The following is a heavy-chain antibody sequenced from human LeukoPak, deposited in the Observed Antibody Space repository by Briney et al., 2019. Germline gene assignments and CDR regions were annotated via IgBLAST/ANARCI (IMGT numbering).Heavy chain of an antibody. CDR3: ARHRNFGANFAIDY. CDR1: GFTFSDFA. J-gene: IGHJ4*02. CDR2: VTNSGNTT. Sequence: GGSLRLSWAASGFTFSDFAMSWVRQAPGKGLEWVSGVTNSGNTTYYADSVKGRFTISKDNSKSTLHLQLNSLRAEDTAIYFCARHRNFGANFAIDYWGQGTLVTVSS. V-gene: IGHV3-23*01. D-gene: IGHD4/OR15-4a*01.